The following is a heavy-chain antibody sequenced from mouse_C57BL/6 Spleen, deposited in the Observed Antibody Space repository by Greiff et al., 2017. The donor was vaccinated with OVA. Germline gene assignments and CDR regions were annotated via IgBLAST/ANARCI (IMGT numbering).Heavy chain of an antibody. D-gene: IGHD1-1*01. CDR3: TRHYYGSSYYFDY. J-gene: IGHJ2*01. CDR2: IDPETGGT. CDR1: GYTFTDYE. V-gene: IGHV1-15*01. Sequence: VKLVESGAELVRPGASVTLSCKASGYTFTDYEMHWVKQTPVHGLEWIGAIDPETGGTAYNQKFKGKAILTADKSSSTAYMELRSLTSEDSAVYYCTRHYYGSSYYFDYWGQGTTLTVSS.